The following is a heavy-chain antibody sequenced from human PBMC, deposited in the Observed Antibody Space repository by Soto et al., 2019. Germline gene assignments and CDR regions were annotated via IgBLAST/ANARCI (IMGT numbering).Heavy chain of an antibody. CDR3: ARDCLSAVAGTENYYYYYGMDV. Sequence: GGSLRLSCAASGFTFSSYAMSWVRQAPGKGLEWVSYISSSSSYTNYADSVKGRFTISRDNAKNSLYLQMNSLRAEDTAVYYCARDCLSAVAGTENYYYYYGMDVWGQGTTVTVSS. CDR1: GFTFSSYA. CDR2: ISSSSSYT. D-gene: IGHD6-19*01. J-gene: IGHJ6*02. V-gene: IGHV3-21*05.